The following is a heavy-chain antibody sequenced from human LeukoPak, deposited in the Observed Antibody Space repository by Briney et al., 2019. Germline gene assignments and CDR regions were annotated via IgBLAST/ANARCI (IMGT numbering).Heavy chain of an antibody. CDR1: GGSISSSSYY. D-gene: IGHD3-10*01. CDR3: ARGALLWFGDRMEYYFDY. V-gene: IGHV4-39*07. J-gene: IGHJ4*02. Sequence: SETLSLTCTVSGGSISSSSYYWGWIRQPPGKGLEWVGSIYYSGSTYYNPSLQSRVTISIDTSKNQFSLKLSSMTAADTAVYYCARGALLWFGDRMEYYFDYWGQGTLLTVSS. CDR2: IYYSGST.